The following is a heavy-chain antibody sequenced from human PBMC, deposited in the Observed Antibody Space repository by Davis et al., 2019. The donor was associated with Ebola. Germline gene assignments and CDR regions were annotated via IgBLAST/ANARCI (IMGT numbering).Heavy chain of an antibody. CDR2: IKHSGST. V-gene: IGHV4-34*01. J-gene: IGHJ4*02. D-gene: IGHD5-24*01. Sequence: SETLSLTCAVYGGSFSGYYWSWIRQPPGKGLEWIGAIKHSGSTNYNPSLKSRVTISVDTSKNQFSFKLSSVTAADTAVYYCARGWRRWLQVMGYWGQGTLVTVSS. CDR1: GGSFSGYY. CDR3: ARGWRRWLQVMGY.